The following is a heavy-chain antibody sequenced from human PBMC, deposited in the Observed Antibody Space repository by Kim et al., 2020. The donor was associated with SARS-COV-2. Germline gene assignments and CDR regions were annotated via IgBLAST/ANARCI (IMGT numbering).Heavy chain of an antibody. CDR1: GYSISSGYY. J-gene: IGHJ3*02. CDR3: ARPRITMVRGDAFDI. CDR2: INHSGST. Sequence: SETLSLTCTVSGYSISSGYYWGWIRQPPGKGLEWIGSINHSGSTYYNPSLKSRVTISVDTSKNQLSLKLSSVTAADTAVYYCARPRITMVRGDAFDIWGQGTMVTVSS. V-gene: IGHV4-38-2*02. D-gene: IGHD3-10*01.